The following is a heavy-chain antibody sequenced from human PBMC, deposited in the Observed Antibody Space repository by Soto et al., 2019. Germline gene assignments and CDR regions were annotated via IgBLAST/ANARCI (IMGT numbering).Heavy chain of an antibody. V-gene: IGHV3-53*01. J-gene: IGHJ4*02. D-gene: IGHD3-22*01. Sequence: VSLRLSCAVSGFTVSSKYMNWVRQAPGKGLEWVSVIYLGGDTYYSDSVKGRFTISRDNSKNTLYLQMDSLRVDDTAVYYCARGKGDYYFDFDFWGQGTLVTVSS. CDR2: IYLGGDT. CDR1: GFTVSSKY. CDR3: ARGKGDYYFDFDF.